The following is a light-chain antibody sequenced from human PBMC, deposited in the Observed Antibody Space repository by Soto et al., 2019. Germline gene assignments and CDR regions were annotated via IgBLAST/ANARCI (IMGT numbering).Light chain of an antibody. Sequence: EIVMTQSPATLSVSPGERATLSCRASQRVSSNLAWYQQRPGQAPRLLIYGASTRATGIPARLSGSGSGTEFTLTISSLQSEDFAVYYCQQYSNWPITFGQGTRLAIK. V-gene: IGKV3-15*01. J-gene: IGKJ5*01. CDR3: QQYSNWPIT. CDR2: GAS. CDR1: QRVSSN.